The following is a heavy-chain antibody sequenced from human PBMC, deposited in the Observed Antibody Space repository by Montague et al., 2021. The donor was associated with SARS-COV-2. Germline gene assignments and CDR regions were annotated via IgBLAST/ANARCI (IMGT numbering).Heavy chain of an antibody. D-gene: IGHD4-17*01. CDR1: GDSVSSDTAA. Sequence: CAISGDSVSSDTAAWHWIRQSPSRSLEWLGRTFYRSQWHTDSAASVRSRISFSGDISKNQFSLHLNSVTPEDTAIYYCARDGDYGGTWYSFLQNWGQGTLVIVSP. V-gene: IGHV6-1*01. J-gene: IGHJ1*01. CDR3: ARDGDYGGTWYSFLQN. CDR2: TFYRSQWHT.